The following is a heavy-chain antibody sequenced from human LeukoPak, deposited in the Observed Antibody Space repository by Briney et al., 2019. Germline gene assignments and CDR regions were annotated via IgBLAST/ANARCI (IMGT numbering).Heavy chain of an antibody. CDR1: GGSISSYY. J-gene: IGHJ6*03. Sequence: SETLSLTCTVSGGSISSYYWSWIRQPLGKGLEWIGCIYCSGSTNYNPSLKSRVTISVDTSKNQFSLKLSSVTAADTAVYYCASVEEGYGSGRRENYYYYYMDVWGKGTTVTISS. CDR3: ASVEEGYGSGRRENYYYYYMDV. D-gene: IGHD3-10*01. V-gene: IGHV4-59*01. CDR2: IYCSGST.